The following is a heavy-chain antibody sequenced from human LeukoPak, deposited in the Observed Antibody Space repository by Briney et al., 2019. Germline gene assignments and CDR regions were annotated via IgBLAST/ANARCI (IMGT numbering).Heavy chain of an antibody. J-gene: IGHJ6*03. CDR2: ISAYNGNT. D-gene: IGHD3-22*01. V-gene: IGHV1-18*01. Sequence: ASVKVSCKASGYTFTSYGISWVRQAPGQGLEWMGWISAYNGNTNNAQKLQGRVTMTTDTSTSTAYMELRSLRSDDTAVYYCARRTYYYDSSGYYSRSNYYYYMDVWGKGTTVTVSS. CDR3: ARRTYYYDSSGYYSRSNYYYYMDV. CDR1: GYTFTSYG.